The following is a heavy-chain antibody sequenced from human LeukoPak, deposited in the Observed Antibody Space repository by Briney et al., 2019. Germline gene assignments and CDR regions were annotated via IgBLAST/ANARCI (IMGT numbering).Heavy chain of an antibody. D-gene: IGHD6-13*01. CDR3: ASTYSSTYYFDY. CDR2: IYASGST. V-gene: IGHV4-61*02. Sequence: PSETLSLTCTVSGGSLSSGSDYWSWIRQSAGKGLEWIGRIYASGSTNYNPSLKSRVTISVGTSKNQFSLKLSSVTAADTAVYYCASTYSSTYYFDYWGQGTLVTVSS. CDR1: GGSLSSGSDY. J-gene: IGHJ4*02.